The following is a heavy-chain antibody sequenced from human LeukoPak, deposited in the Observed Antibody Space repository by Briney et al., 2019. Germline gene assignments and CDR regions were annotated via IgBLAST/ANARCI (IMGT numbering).Heavy chain of an antibody. J-gene: IGHJ4*02. CDR2: INTNTGNP. CDR1: GGTFSSYA. Sequence: ASVKVSCKASGGTFSSYAISWVRQAPGQGLEWMGWINTNTGNPTYAQGFTGRFVFSLDTSVSTAYLQISSLKAEDTAVYYCARVPDAAAGTPQGDYWGQGTLVTVSS. D-gene: IGHD6-13*01. CDR3: ARVPDAAAGTPQGDY. V-gene: IGHV7-4-1*02.